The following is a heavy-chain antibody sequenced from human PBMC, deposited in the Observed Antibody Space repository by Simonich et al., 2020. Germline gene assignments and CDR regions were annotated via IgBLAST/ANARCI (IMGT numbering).Heavy chain of an antibody. CDR3: ARANERDY. CDR2: ISSSSSYI. D-gene: IGHD1-1*01. J-gene: IGHJ4*02. V-gene: IGHV3-21*01. CDR1: GLTFSSYS. Sequence: EVQLVESGGGLVKPGGSLRLSCAASGLTFSSYSMNWVRQAPGKVLEWVSSISSSSSYIYYADSVKGRFTISRDNAKNSLYLQMNSLRAEDTAVYYCARANERDYWGQGTLVTVSS.